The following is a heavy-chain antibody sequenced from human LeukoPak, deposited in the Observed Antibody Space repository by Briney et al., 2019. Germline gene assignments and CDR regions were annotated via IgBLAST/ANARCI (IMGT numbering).Heavy chain of an antibody. D-gene: IGHD5-18*01. J-gene: IGHJ4*02. CDR1: GGSISSGGYS. Sequence: SETLSLTCAVSGGSISSGGYSWSWIRQPPGKGLEWIGYISHSGSTYYNPSLKSRVTISVDRSKNQFSLKLSSVTAADTAVYYCARGVYTAMVTNWGQGTLVTVSS. CDR3: ARGVYTAMVTN. CDR2: ISHSGST. V-gene: IGHV4-30-2*01.